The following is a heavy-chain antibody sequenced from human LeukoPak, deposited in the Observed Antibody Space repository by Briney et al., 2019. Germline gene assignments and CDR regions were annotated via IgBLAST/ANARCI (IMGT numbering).Heavy chain of an antibody. CDR1: GFTFSSYA. V-gene: IGHV3-23*01. D-gene: IGHD6-13*01. CDR3: AKDSKYSSSWAYYYYGMDV. Sequence: GGSLRLSCAASGFTFSSYAMSWVRQAPGKGLEWVSAISGSGGSTYYADSVKGRFTFSRDNSKNTLYLQMNSLRAEDTAVYYCAKDSKYSSSWAYYYYGMDVWGKGTTVTVSS. J-gene: IGHJ6*04. CDR2: ISGSGGST.